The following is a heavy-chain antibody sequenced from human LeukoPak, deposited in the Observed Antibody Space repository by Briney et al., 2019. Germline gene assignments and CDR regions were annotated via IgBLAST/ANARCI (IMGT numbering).Heavy chain of an antibody. V-gene: IGHV5-51*01. CDR2: IYPGDSDT. D-gene: IGHD6-13*01. CDR3: ARRGPAADWFDP. Sequence: GESLKISCKGSGYSFTNYWICWVRQMPGKGLEWMGIIYPGDSDTRSNPSFQGPVPISADKSTSTAYLQWNSLKASDTAMYYCARRGPAADWFDPWGQGTLVTVSS. J-gene: IGHJ5*02. CDR1: GYSFTNYW.